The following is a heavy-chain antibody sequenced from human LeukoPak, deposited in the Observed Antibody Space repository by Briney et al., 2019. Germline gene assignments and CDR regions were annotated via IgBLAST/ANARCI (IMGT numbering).Heavy chain of an antibody. CDR1: GYSFTSYW. CDR2: IDPSDSYT. CDR3: ARHVVPVANFDY. V-gene: IGHV5-10-1*01. J-gene: IGHJ4*02. Sequence: GESLKISCKGSGYSFTSYWISWVRQMPGKGLEWMGRIDPSDSYTNYSPSFQGHVTISADKSISTAYLQWSSLKASDTAMYYCARHVVPVANFDYWGQGTLVTVSS. D-gene: IGHD2-2*01.